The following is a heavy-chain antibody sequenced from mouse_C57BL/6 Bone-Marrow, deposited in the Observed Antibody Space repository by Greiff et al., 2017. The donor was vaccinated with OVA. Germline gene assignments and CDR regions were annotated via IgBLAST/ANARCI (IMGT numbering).Heavy chain of an antibody. CDR2: ISDGGSYT. CDR3: ARDYYGSSGDY. J-gene: IGHJ2*01. V-gene: IGHV5-4*01. D-gene: IGHD1-1*01. CDR1: GFTFSSYA. Sequence: EVQLQESGGGLVKPGGSLKLSCAASGFTFSSYAMSWVRQTPEKRLEWVATISDGGSYTYYPDNVKGRFTISRDNAKNNLYLQMSHLKSEDTAMYYCARDYYGSSGDYWGQGTTLTVSS.